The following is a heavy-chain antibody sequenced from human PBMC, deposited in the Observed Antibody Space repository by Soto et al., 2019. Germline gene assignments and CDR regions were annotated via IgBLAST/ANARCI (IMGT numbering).Heavy chain of an antibody. V-gene: IGHV3-33*01. J-gene: IGHJ4*02. CDR3: ARDPTLPYNWNRTPPDY. CDR2: IWYDGSNK. Sequence: PGESLRLSCAASGFTFSSYGMHWVRQAPGKGLEWVAVIWYDGSNKYYADSVKGRFTISRDNSKNTLYLQMNSLRAEDTAVYYCARDPTLPYNWNRTPPDYWGQGTLVTVSS. CDR1: GFTFSSYG. D-gene: IGHD1-20*01.